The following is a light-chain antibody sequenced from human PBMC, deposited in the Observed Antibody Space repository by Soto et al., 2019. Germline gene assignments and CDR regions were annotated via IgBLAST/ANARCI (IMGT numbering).Light chain of an antibody. CDR2: DAS. CDR1: QSVSSY. J-gene: IGKJ1*01. CDR3: QQRTT. Sequence: EIVLTQSPATLSLSPGERATLSCRASQSVSSYLAWYQQKPGQAPRLLIYDASNRATGIPARFSGSRSGTDFTLTISSLEPEDFAVYYCQQRTTFGQGTKVEIK. V-gene: IGKV3-11*01.